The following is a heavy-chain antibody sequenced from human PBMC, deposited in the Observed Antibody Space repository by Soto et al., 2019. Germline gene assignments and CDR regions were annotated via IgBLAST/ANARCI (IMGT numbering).Heavy chain of an antibody. CDR2: INPSDGDT. CDR1: GYTFTGYY. Sequence: ASVKVSCKASGYTFTGYYMHWVRQAPGRGLEWMGIINPSDGDTSYAQKFKGRLTLTRDTSTSLVSMELSSLTSEDTGVYYCARCSDYYDLSGFSNIEYWGQGTLVTVSS. CDR3: ARCSDYYDLSGFSNIEY. D-gene: IGHD3-22*01. V-gene: IGHV1-46*01. J-gene: IGHJ4*02.